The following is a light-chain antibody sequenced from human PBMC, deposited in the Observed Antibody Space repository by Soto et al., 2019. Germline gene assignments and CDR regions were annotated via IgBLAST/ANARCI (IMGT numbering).Light chain of an antibody. J-gene: IGKJ2*01. CDR2: YAS. CDR1: QSVSSW. Sequence: DIQMTQSPSTLSASVGDRVTSTCRASQSVSSWLSWYQQKPGKAPKVLIYYASSLESEVPSRFSGSGSGTEFTLTIISLQPDDFATYYCQQYNSYSYTFGQGTKLESK. CDR3: QQYNSYSYT. V-gene: IGKV1-5*01.